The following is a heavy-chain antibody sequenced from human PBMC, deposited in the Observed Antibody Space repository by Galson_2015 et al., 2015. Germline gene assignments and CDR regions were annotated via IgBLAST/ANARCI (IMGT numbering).Heavy chain of an antibody. J-gene: IGHJ4*02. CDR2: ISPDGGQK. Sequence: SLRLSCAASGFTFSTYWMSWVRQAPGEGLAWVANISPDGGQKNYVDSVEGRFTISRDNPKNSLYLQMNSLRGEDTAVYFCARGFAVAEGGQGTLVTVSS. CDR1: GFTFSTYW. CDR3: ARGFAVAE. V-gene: IGHV3-7*01. D-gene: IGHD1-14*01.